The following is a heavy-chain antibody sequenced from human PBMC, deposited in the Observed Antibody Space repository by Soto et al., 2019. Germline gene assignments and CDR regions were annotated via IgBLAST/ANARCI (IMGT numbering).Heavy chain of an antibody. Sequence: PSETLSLTCTVSGGSIRYGGHYWSWIRQHPGKGLEWIGYIYDNGATYYNPSLKSRVTISRDTSNNQFSLKLDSVTAADMAVYYCARDGYLHSTSRPYFDYWGQGTQVTVSS. CDR3: ARDGYLHSTSRPYFDY. CDR2: IYDNGAT. V-gene: IGHV4-31*03. D-gene: IGHD3-3*02. CDR1: GGSIRYGGHY. J-gene: IGHJ4*02.